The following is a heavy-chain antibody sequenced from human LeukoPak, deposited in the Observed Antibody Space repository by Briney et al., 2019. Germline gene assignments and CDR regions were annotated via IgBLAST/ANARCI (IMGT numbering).Heavy chain of an antibody. D-gene: IGHD3-16*02. V-gene: IGHV1-69*04. Sequence: ASVRVSCKASGYSFTNSGISWVRQAPGQGLERMGRIIPILGIANYAQKFQGRVTITADKSTSTAYMELSSLRSEDTAVYYCASLVVTPSGLDYWGQGTLVTVSS. CDR1: GYSFTNSG. CDR3: ASLVVTPSGLDY. CDR2: IIPILGIA. J-gene: IGHJ4*02.